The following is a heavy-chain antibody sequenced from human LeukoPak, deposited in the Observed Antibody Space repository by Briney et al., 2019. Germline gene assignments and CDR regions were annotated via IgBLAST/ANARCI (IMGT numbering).Heavy chain of an antibody. CDR1: GFTFSSYG. CDR2: IRYDGSNK. CDR3: AKDGERYFDWLLSDYYYYGMDV. J-gene: IGHJ6*02. Sequence: GGSLRLSCAASGFTFSSYGMHRVRQAPGKGLEWVAFIRYDGSNKYYADSVKGRFTISRDNSKNTLYLQMNSLRAEDTAVYYCAKDGERYFDWLLSDYYYYGMDVWGQGTTVTVSS. V-gene: IGHV3-30*02. D-gene: IGHD3-9*01.